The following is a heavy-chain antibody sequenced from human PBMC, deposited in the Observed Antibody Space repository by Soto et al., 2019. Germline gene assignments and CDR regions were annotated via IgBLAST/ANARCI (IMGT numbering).Heavy chain of an antibody. Sequence: ETLSLTCTVSSGSISGYYWSWIRQPPGKGLEWIGYIYYSGNTNYNPSLKSRVTISVDTSKNQFSLNLSSVTAADTAVYYCAREQGGVNFDYWGQGTLVTVSS. CDR2: IYYSGNT. CDR3: AREQGGVNFDY. D-gene: IGHD2-8*02. CDR1: SGSISGYY. J-gene: IGHJ4*02. V-gene: IGHV4-59*01.